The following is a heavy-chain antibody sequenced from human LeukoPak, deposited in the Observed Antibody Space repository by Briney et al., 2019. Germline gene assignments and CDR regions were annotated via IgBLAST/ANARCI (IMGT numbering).Heavy chain of an antibody. CDR3: ASLKGARPLS. CDR1: GYSISSGYY. Sequence: SETLSLTCTVSGYSISSGYYWGWIRQPPGKGLEWIGSIYYSGSTYYNPSLKSRVTISVDTSKNQFSLKLSSVTAADTAVYYCASLKGARPLSWGQGTLVTVSS. J-gene: IGHJ4*02. D-gene: IGHD1-26*01. V-gene: IGHV4-38-2*02. CDR2: IYYSGST.